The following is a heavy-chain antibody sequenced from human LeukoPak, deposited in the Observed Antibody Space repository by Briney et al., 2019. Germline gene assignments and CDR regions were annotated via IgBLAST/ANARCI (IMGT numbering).Heavy chain of an antibody. V-gene: IGHV4-61*01. D-gene: IGHD2-2*01. Sequence: SSETLSLTCTVSGGSVSSGSYHWSWIRQPPGQGLEWIGYSYYSGSTNYNPSLKSRVTISRDTSKNQFSLKLSSVTAPDTAVYYCARERGEYCDNTSCSKYYFDYWGQGTLVTVSS. CDR3: ARERGEYCDNTSCSKYYFDY. CDR1: GGSVSSGSYH. J-gene: IGHJ4*02. CDR2: SYYSGST.